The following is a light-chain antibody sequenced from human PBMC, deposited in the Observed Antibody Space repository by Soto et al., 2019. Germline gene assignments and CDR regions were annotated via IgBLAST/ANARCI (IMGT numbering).Light chain of an antibody. J-gene: IGLJ2*01. CDR2: SNS. V-gene: IGLV1-44*01. Sequence: QSVLTQPPSASGTPGQRVTISCSGSSSNIGSNTVNWYQQLPGTAPKLLIYSNSQRPSGVPDRFSGSKSGTSASLAISGLQSEDEADYYCAAWDDSLNGVFGGGTKLTVL. CDR3: AAWDDSLNGV. CDR1: SSNIGSNT.